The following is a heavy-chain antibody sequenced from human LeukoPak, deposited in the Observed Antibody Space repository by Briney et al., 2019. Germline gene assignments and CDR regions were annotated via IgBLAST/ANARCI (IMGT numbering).Heavy chain of an antibody. D-gene: IGHD2-2*01. CDR2: INPNSGGT. V-gene: IGHV1-2*02. CDR1: GYTFTGYY. CDR3: ARVRYCSSTSCRLNWFDP. Sequence: ASVKVSCKASGYTFTGYYMHWARQAPGQGLEWMGWINPNSGGTNYAQKFQGRVTMTRDTSISTAYMELSRLRSDDTAVYYCARVRYCSSTSCRLNWFDPWGQGTLVTVSS. J-gene: IGHJ5*02.